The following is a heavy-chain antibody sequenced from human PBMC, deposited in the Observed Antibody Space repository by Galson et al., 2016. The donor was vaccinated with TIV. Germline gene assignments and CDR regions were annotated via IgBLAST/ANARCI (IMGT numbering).Heavy chain of an antibody. CDR1: GITFSSDW. D-gene: IGHD1-14*01. J-gene: IGHJ4*02. V-gene: IGHV3-7*03. CDR2: INPDGSTK. Sequence: SLRLSCAASGITFSSDWMCWVRQAPGKGLEWVANINPDGSTKNYVDSVKGRVTISRDNSKNTLYLQMNSLRTEDTALYYCTTRLTHHFDYWGQSTLVTVSS. CDR3: TTRLTHHFDY.